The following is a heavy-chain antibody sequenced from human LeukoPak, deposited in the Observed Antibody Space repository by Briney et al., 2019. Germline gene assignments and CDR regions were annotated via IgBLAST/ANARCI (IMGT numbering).Heavy chain of an antibody. Sequence: ASVKVSCKASGYTFTSYGISWVRQAPGQGLEWMGWISAYNGNTNYAQKFQGRVTITTDESTSTAYMELSSLRSEDTAVYYCARPDYCSSTSCPLDYWGQGTLVTVSS. V-gene: IGHV1-18*01. CDR1: GYTFTSYG. D-gene: IGHD2-2*01. CDR3: ARPDYCSSTSCPLDY. CDR2: ISAYNGNT. J-gene: IGHJ4*02.